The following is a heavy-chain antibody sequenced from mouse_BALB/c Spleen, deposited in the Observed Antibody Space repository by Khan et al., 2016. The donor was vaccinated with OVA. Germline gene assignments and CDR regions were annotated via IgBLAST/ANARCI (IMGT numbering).Heavy chain of an antibody. J-gene: IGHJ3*01. Sequence: QVQLKESGAELARPGASVKMSCKASGYTFTSYTIHWIKKRPGQGLEWIGYINPSNDYTNYNQKFKDKATLTTDKSSTTAYLRLSSLTSDDSAVYNCVRDGAYHRNDGWFAYWGQGTLFTGSA. D-gene: IGHD2-14*01. CDR3: VRDGAYHRNDGWFAY. CDR2: INPSNDYT. CDR1: GYTFTSYT. V-gene: IGHV1-4*01.